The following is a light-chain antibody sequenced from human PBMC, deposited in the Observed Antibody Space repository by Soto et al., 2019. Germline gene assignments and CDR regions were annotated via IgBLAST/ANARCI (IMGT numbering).Light chain of an antibody. J-gene: IGKJ1*01. V-gene: IGKV1-39*01. CDR1: QSISSY. CDR3: QKSYSTPRT. CDR2: AAS. Sequence: DIQMTQSPSPLSASVGDRVTITCRASQSISSYLNWYQQKPGKAPKLLIYAASSLQSGVPSRFSGSGSGTDFTLTISSLQPEDFATYYCQKSYSTPRTFGQGTKVDI.